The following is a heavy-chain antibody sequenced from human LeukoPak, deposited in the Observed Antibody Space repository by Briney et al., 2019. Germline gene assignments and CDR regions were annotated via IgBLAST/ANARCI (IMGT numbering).Heavy chain of an antibody. CDR1: GYSISSGYY. V-gene: IGHV4-38-2*01. Sequence: SETLSLTCAVSGYSISSGYYWGWIRQPPGKGLEWIGSIYHSESTYYNPSLKSRVTISVDTSKNQFSLKLSSVTAADTAVYYCARVMVVVTAKYNWFDPWGQGTLVTVSS. CDR2: IYHSEST. D-gene: IGHD2-21*02. CDR3: ARVMVVVTAKYNWFDP. J-gene: IGHJ5*02.